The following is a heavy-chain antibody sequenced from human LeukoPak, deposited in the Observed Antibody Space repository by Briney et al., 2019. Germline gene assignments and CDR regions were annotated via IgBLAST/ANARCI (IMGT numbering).Heavy chain of an antibody. CDR1: GGSINRSSYY. D-gene: IGHD3-10*01. CDR3: ARDGACYYGLESLSTGPYFDY. Sequence: PSETLSLTCIVSGGSINRSSYYWGWIRQPPGKGLEWIGSTYYSGTTYYNPSLKSRVSISVDTSKNQFSLKVSSVTAADTALYYCARDGACYYGLESLSTGPYFDYWGQGILVTVSS. CDR2: TYYSGTT. J-gene: IGHJ4*02. V-gene: IGHV4-39*07.